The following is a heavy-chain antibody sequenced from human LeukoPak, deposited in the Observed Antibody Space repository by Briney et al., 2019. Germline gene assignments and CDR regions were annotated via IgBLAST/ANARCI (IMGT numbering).Heavy chain of an antibody. J-gene: IGHJ4*02. V-gene: IGHV4-34*01. CDR1: GGSSSGYY. CDR3: ARGYYYDSSGYSRGYFDY. CDR2: INHSGST. Sequence: SETLSLTCAVYGGSSSGYYWSWIRQPPGKGLEWIGEINHSGSTNYNPSLKSRVTISVDTSKNQFSLKLSSVTAADTAVYYCARGYYYDSSGYSRGYFDYWGQGTLVTVSS. D-gene: IGHD3-22*01.